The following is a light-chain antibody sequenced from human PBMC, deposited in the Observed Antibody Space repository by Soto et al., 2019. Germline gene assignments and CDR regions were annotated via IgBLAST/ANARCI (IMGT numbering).Light chain of an antibody. J-gene: IGKJ1*01. CDR1: QSVSSSS. V-gene: IGKV3-20*01. CDR3: QQDGSSPLT. Sequence: EIVLTQSPGTLSLSPGERATLSCRASQSVSSSSLAWYQQKPGQAPRLLIYGASSRATGIPDRFSGSGSGTDFTLTISRLEPEDLAVYYCQQDGSSPLTFGQGTKVEIK. CDR2: GAS.